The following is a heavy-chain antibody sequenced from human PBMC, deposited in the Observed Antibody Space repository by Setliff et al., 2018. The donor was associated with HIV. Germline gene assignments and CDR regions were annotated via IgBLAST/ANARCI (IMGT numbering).Heavy chain of an antibody. J-gene: IGHJ4*02. V-gene: IGHV4-34*01. D-gene: IGHD3-22*01. CDR2: INESGRI. Sequence: PSETLSLTCAVYGGSFSGHYWNWVRQPPGKGLEWIGEINESGRINYNPSLKSRLIISVDTSKNQFSLKLSSVTAADTAVFYCARLTTTYYYDSSAYYHPVWGQGTLVTVSS. CDR1: GGSFSGHY. CDR3: ARLTTTYYYDSSAYYHPV.